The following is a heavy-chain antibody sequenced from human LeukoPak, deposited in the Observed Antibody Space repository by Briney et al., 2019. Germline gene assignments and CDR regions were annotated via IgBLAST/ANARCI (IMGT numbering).Heavy chain of an antibody. V-gene: IGHV4-34*01. CDR1: GGYFGDYY. Sequence: SETLSLTCAVYGGYFGDYYWSWIRQTPGKGLDCLGEVSHSGSTNYNPSLKSRVTISVDTSKNQFSLKLSSVTAADTAVYYCARSSGSYFGRRYFDLWGRGTLVTVSS. CDR3: ARSSGSYFGRRYFDL. CDR2: VSHSGST. J-gene: IGHJ2*01. D-gene: IGHD3-10*01.